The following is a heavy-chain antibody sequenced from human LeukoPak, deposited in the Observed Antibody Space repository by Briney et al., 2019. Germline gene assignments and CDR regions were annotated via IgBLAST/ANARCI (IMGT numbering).Heavy chain of an antibody. J-gene: IGHJ4*02. CDR3: AKALGYCSSTSCHAFDY. V-gene: IGHV3-23*01. CDR1: GFTFSSYA. CDR2: ISGSGGST. Sequence: GGSLRLSCAASGFTFSSYAMSWVRQAPGKGLEWVSAISGSGGSTYYVDSVRGRFAIPRDNSKNTLYLQMNSLRAEDTAVYYCAKALGYCSSTSCHAFDYWGQGTLVTVSS. D-gene: IGHD2-2*01.